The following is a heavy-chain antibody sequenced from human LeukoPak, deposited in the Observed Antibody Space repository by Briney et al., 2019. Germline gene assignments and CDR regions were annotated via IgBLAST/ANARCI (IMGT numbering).Heavy chain of an antibody. D-gene: IGHD3-10*02. CDR2: IGSDNKP. V-gene: IGHV3-23*01. CDR3: ARDLHYYVAIDL. Sequence: GGSLRLSCEAFGFTLSAYAMTWVRQAPGKGLEGVSAIGSDNKPHYSESVKGRFAISRDNPKSMLSLQQNSVRAEDTALYYCARDLHYYVAIDLWAQGTTVSVSS. CDR1: GFTLSAYA. J-gene: IGHJ6*02.